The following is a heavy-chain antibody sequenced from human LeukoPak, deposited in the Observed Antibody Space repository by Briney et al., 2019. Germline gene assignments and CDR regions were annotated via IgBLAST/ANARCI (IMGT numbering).Heavy chain of an antibody. CDR3: AKRGVVIRVILVGFHKEAYYFDS. J-gene: IGHJ4*02. CDR2: ISDSGGRT. Sequence: PGGSLRLSCAVSGITLSNYGMSWVRQAPGKGLEWVAGISDSGGRTNYADSVKGRFTISRDNSKNTLYLQMNSLRAEDTAVYFCAKRGVVIRVILVGFHKEAYYFDSWGQGTTVTVSS. D-gene: IGHD3-22*01. V-gene: IGHV3-23*01. CDR1: GITLSNYG.